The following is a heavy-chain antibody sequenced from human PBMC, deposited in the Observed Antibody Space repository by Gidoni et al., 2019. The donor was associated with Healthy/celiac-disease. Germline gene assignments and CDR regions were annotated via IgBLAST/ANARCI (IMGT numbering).Heavy chain of an antibody. D-gene: IGHD3-16*01. Sequence: QVQLQESGPGLVKPSGTLSLTCAVSGGSISSSNWWSWVRQPPGKGLEWIGEIYHSGSTNYNPSLKSRVTISVDKSKNQFSLKLSSVTAADTAVYYCATDLGEDGISGFDYYYYYMDVWGKGTTVTVSS. J-gene: IGHJ6*03. CDR2: IYHSGST. V-gene: IGHV4-4*02. CDR3: ATDLGEDGISGFDYYYYYMDV. CDR1: GGSISSSNW.